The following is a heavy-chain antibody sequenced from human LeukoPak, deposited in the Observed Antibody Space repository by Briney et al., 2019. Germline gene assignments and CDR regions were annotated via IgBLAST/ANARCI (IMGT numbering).Heavy chain of an antibody. J-gene: IGHJ6*02. V-gene: IGHV1-69*13. CDR1: GGTFSSYA. D-gene: IGHD2-21*02. CDR2: IIPIFGTA. Sequence: RASVKVSCKASGGTFSSYAISWVRQAPGQGLEWMGGIIPIFGTANYAQKFQGRVTITADESTSTAYMELSSLRSDDTAVYYCSAGATTYCGEDCYPSFFFYHGIDVWGQGTTVTVSS. CDR3: SAGATTYCGEDCYPSFFFYHGIDV.